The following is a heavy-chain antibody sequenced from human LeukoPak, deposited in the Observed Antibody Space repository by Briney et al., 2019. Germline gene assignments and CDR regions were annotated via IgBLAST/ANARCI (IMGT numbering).Heavy chain of an antibody. Sequence: GGSLRLSCAASGFTFSSYAMHWVRQAPGRGLEWVAVTWYDGKKNDYGDSVKGRFTISRDNSKNSLYLEMNSLRAEDTAVYYCARTGITRNWYFDLWGRGTLVTVSS. CDR3: ARTGITRNWYFDL. CDR2: TWYDGKKN. V-gene: IGHV3-33*08. D-gene: IGHD3-16*01. CDR1: GFTFSSYA. J-gene: IGHJ2*01.